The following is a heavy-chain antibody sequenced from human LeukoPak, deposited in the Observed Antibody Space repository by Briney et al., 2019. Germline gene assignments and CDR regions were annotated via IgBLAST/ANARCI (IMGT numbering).Heavy chain of an antibody. CDR2: IYTSGST. J-gene: IGHJ6*03. CDR1: GGSISSYY. Sequence: PSETLSLTCTVSGGSISSYYWSWIRQPAGKGLEWIGRIYTSGSTNYNPSLKRRVTMSVDTSKNQFSLKLSSVTATDTAVYYCARDLAYYDILTGYPMGYYYYMDVWGKGTTVTISS. V-gene: IGHV4-4*07. CDR3: ARDLAYYDILTGYPMGYYYYMDV. D-gene: IGHD3-9*01.